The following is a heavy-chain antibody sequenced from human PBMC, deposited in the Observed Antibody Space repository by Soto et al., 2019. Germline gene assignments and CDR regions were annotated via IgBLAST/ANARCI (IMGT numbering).Heavy chain of an antibody. J-gene: IGHJ5*02. Sequence: ASVKVSCKASGYNFMPYGVNWVRQAPGQGLEWMGWISPWKGNTNYAQSFQGRVTMTTDTSTSTAYMELRSLTAADTAVYYCARGKGIAARLGNWFDPWGQGTLVTVSS. CDR1: GYNFMPYG. D-gene: IGHD6-6*01. CDR3: ARGKGIAARLGNWFDP. V-gene: IGHV1-18*04. CDR2: ISPWKGNT.